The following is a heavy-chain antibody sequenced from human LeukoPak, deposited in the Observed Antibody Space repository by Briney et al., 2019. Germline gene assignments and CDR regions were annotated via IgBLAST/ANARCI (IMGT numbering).Heavy chain of an antibody. V-gene: IGHV4-39*01. D-gene: IGHD2-8*01. CDR1: GDSISSDNYY. J-gene: IGHJ5*02. CDR3: ARRKYGVGYDP. CDR2: VYSHGNT. Sequence: SETLSLTCTVSGDSISSDNYYWGWIRQPPGKGLEWIGNVYSHGNTFYSPSLEGRVTMSVDASKNQFSLRLSSLSAADTAVYYCARRKYGVGYDPWGQGTLVTVSS.